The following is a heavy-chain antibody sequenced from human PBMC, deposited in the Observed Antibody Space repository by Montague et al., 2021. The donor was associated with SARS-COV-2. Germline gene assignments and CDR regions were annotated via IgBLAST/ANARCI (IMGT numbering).Heavy chain of an antibody. CDR3: AHRFAGFFDY. Sequence: PALVKPTQTLTLTCTFSGFSLNTPEVAVGWIRQPPGKALEWLALXXGVDEDRYGPSLQSRLTITRDTSKSQVVLTMTNMDPVDTATYYCAHRFAGFFDYWGQGSLVTVSS. V-gene: IGHV2-5*05. J-gene: IGHJ4*02. CDR2: XXGVDED. CDR1: GFSLNTPEVA.